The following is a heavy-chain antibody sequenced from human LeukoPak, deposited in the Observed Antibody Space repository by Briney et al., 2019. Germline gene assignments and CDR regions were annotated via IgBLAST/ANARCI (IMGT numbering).Heavy chain of an antibody. CDR2: ISAYNGNT. Sequence: GASVKVSCKASGYTFTSYGISWVRQAPGQGLEWMGWISAYNGNTNYAQKLQGRVTMTTDTSTSTAYMELRSLRSDDTAVYYCARGGSPFNMIVLGAFDIWGQGTMVTVSS. CDR3: ARGGSPFNMIVLGAFDI. J-gene: IGHJ3*02. CDR1: GYTFTSYG. V-gene: IGHV1-18*01. D-gene: IGHD3-22*01.